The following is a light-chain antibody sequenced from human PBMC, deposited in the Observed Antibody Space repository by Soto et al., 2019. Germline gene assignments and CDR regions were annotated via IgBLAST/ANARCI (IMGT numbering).Light chain of an antibody. CDR1: QSVSSN. Sequence: EIVMTQSPATLSVSPGERATLSCRASQSVSSNLAWYQQTPGQAPRLLIYGASTRATGIPARFSGSGSGAEFTLTISSLQSEDFAVYYCQQRLMTFGQGTKVDIK. V-gene: IGKV3-15*01. J-gene: IGKJ1*01. CDR3: QQRLMT. CDR2: GAS.